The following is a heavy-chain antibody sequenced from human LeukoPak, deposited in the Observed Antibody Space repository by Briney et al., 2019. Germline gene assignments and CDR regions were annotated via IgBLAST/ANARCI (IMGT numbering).Heavy chain of an antibody. CDR2: ISIDGRDK. CDR3: ARDSAAAAVYYFDY. D-gene: IGHD6-13*01. CDR1: GFSFSSYA. V-gene: IGHV3-30*04. Sequence: PGRSLRLSYAASGFSFSSYAMHWVRQTPGEGLVWVAVISIDGRDKHYADSVKGRFTISRDNSKSTLYLQMNSLRAEDTAVYCCARDSAAAAVYYFDYWGQGTLVTVSS. J-gene: IGHJ4*02.